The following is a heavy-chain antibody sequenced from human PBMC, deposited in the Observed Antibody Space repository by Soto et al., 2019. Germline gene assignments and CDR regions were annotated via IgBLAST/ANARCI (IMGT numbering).Heavy chain of an antibody. V-gene: IGHV3-23*01. CDR3: AKVGSPGDYGDYGNELYYYYMDV. CDR1: GFTFSIYA. Sequence: PGGSLRLSCAASGFTFSIYAMSWFRQAPGKGLEWVSAISGGGGSTYYADSVKGRFTISRDNSKNTLYLQMNSLRAEDTAVYYCAKVGSPGDYGDYGNELYYYYMDVWGKGTTVTVSS. J-gene: IGHJ6*03. CDR2: ISGGGGST. D-gene: IGHD4-17*01.